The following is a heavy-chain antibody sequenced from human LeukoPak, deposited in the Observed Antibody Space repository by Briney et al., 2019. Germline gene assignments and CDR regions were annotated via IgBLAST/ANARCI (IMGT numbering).Heavy chain of an antibody. V-gene: IGHV3-48*03. J-gene: IGHJ3*02. CDR1: GFTFDSYE. CDR3: ARDFPQPSSGWFENPGAAFDI. D-gene: IGHD6-19*01. Sequence: GGSLSLSCVASGFTFDSYEMNWVRQAPGKGLEWLSFISRGGFEIHYAASVEGRFTISRDDAKNTLYLQMTSLRDEDTAVYYCARDFPQPSSGWFENPGAAFDIWGQGTMVTVSS. CDR2: ISRGGFEI.